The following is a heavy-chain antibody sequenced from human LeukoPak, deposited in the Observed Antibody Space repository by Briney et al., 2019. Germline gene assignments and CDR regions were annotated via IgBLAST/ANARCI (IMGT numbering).Heavy chain of an antibody. Sequence: GGSLRLSCAASGFTFSSYGMHWVRQAPGKGLEWVAVISYDGSNKYYADSVKGRFTISRDNSKNTLYLQMNSLRAEDTAVYYCARDIVLIAVAVRGSFDIWGQGTMVTVSS. CDR2: ISYDGSNK. J-gene: IGHJ3*02. CDR3: ARDIVLIAVAVRGSFDI. CDR1: GFTFSSYG. D-gene: IGHD6-19*01. V-gene: IGHV3-30*03.